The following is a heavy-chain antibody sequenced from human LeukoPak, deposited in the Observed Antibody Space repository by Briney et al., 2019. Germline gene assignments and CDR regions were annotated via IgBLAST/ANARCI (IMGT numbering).Heavy chain of an antibody. CDR2: ITSSSSYT. D-gene: IGHD3-10*01. V-gene: IGHV3-11*05. CDR3: ARDECATSSYHYHGMDF. CDR1: GFRFCTYW. J-gene: IGHJ6*02. Sequence: GGSLRLSCAASGFRFCTYWMSWVRQAPGKGLEWISYITSSSSYTIYADSVKGRFTISRDNAKKSLYLQMNSLRAEDTAVYYCARDECATSSYHYHGMDFWGQGTTVTVSS.